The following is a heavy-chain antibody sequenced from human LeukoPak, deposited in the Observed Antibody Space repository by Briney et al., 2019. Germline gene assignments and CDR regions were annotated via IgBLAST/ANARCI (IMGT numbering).Heavy chain of an antibody. CDR2: IDPSDSYT. Sequence: PGGSLRLSCMGSGYSFTSYWISWVRQMPGKGLEWMGRIDPSDSYTNYSPSFQGHVTISADKSISTAYLQWSSLKASDTAMYYCAIRGGSGAEGSFDYWGQGTLVTVSS. J-gene: IGHJ4*02. V-gene: IGHV5-10-1*01. CDR1: GYSFTSYW. CDR3: AIRGGSGAEGSFDY. D-gene: IGHD3-3*01.